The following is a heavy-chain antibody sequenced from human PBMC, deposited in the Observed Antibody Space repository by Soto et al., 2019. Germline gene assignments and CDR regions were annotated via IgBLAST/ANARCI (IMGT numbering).Heavy chain of an antibody. J-gene: IGHJ5*02. D-gene: IGHD3-10*01. CDR2: IYYSGST. V-gene: IGHV4-31*03. CDR1: GGSISSGGYY. Sequence: SETLSLTCTVSGGSISSGGYYWSWIRQHPGKGLEWIGYIYYSGSTYYNPSLKSRVTISLDTSKNQFSLKLSSVTAADTAVYYCARRYGSGSYYMGSSWFDPWGQGTQVTVSS. CDR3: ARRYGSGSYYMGSSWFDP.